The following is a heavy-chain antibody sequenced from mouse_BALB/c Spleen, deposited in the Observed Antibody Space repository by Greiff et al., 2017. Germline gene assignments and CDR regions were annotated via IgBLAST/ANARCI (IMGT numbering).Heavy chain of an antibody. Sequence: VMLVESGAELAKPGASVKMSCKASGYTFTSYWMHWVKQRPGQGLEWIGYINPSTGYTEYNQKFKDKATLTADKSSSTAYMQLSSLTSEDSAVYYCARSEGYYDYWGQGTTLTVSS. V-gene: IGHV1-7*01. CDR2: INPSTGYT. CDR1: GYTFTSYW. CDR3: ARSEGYYDY. J-gene: IGHJ2*01.